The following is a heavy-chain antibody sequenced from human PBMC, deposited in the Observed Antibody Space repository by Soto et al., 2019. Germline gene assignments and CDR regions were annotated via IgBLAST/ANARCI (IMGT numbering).Heavy chain of an antibody. CDR3: ARGYSGYSEPFDY. V-gene: IGHV4-59*12. CDR1: GGSISSYY. CDR2: IYYSGST. Sequence: NPSETLSLTCTVSGGSISSYYWSWIRQPPGKGLEWIGYIYYSGSTNYNPSLKSRVTISVDTSNNQFSLKLTSVTAADTAVYYCARGYSGYSEPFDYWGQGTLVTVSS. D-gene: IGHD3-22*01. J-gene: IGHJ4*02.